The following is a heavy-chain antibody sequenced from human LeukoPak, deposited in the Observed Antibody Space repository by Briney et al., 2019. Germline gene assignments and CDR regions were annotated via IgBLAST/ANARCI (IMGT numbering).Heavy chain of an antibody. D-gene: IGHD3-22*01. Sequence: GGSLRLSCAASGFTFSSYVMSWVRQTPGKGLEWVSAISGSGGSTYYADSVKGRFTISRDNSKNTLYMQMNSLRAEDTAVYYCAKSHDSSGSDYWGQGTLVTVSS. CDR2: ISGSGGST. CDR3: AKSHDSSGSDY. CDR1: GFTFSSYV. J-gene: IGHJ4*02. V-gene: IGHV3-23*01.